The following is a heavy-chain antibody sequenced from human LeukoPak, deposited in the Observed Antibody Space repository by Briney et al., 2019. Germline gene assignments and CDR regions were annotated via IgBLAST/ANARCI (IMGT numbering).Heavy chain of an antibody. D-gene: IGHD6-13*01. CDR2: INSDGSST. J-gene: IGHJ6*03. CDR1: GFTFSSYW. CDR3: ARDFSSSWSRGFGYYYMDV. Sequence: GGSLRLSCAASGFTFSSYWMHWVRQAPGKGLVWVSRINSDGSSTSYADSVKGRFTISRDNAKNTLYLQMNSLRAEDTAVYYCARDFSSSWSRGFGYYYMDVWGKGTTVTVSS. V-gene: IGHV3-74*01.